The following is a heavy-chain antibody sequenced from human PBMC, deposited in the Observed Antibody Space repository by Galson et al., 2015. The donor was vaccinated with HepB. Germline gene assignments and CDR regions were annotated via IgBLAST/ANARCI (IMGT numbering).Heavy chain of an antibody. CDR3: ARGLTGDYVFDY. Sequence: SLRLSCAASGFTFSGFSMNWVRQAPGKGLEWVSFISARYTYIYYAQSVKGRFTISRDNATSSVFLEMNNLRVDDTAVYYCARGLTGDYVFDYWGQGTVVTVSS. V-gene: IGHV3-21*06. D-gene: IGHD4-17*01. CDR2: ISARYTYI. CDR1: GFTFSGFS. J-gene: IGHJ4*02.